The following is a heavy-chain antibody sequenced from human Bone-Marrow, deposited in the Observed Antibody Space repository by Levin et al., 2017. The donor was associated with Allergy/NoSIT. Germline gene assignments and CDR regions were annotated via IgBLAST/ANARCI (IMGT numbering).Heavy chain of an antibody. V-gene: IGHV3-23*01. Sequence: GESLKISCAASGFTFSNYAVSWVRQAPGKGLECVSTISESGANIYYADSVKGRFSISRDNPKSTVHLQMNSLRAEDTALYYCAIIHFWSGYFRPGGPSFDYWGQGTQVTVSS. CDR1: GFTFSNYA. CDR3: AIIHFWSGYFRPGGPSFDY. J-gene: IGHJ4*02. CDR2: ISESGANI. D-gene: IGHD3-3*02.